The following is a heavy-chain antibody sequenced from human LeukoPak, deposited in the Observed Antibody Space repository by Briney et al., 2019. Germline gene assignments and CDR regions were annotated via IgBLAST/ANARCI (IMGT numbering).Heavy chain of an antibody. J-gene: IGHJ6*02. Sequence: GGSLRLSCAASGFTFSSYAMSWVRQAPGKGLEWVSAISGSGGSTYYADSVKGRFTISRDNSKNTLYLQMNSLRAEDTGVYYCAKAVFGFCTKGVCLYGMDVWGQGTTFTVSS. CDR2: ISGSGGST. V-gene: IGHV3-23*01. CDR3: AKAVFGFCTKGVCLYGMDV. D-gene: IGHD2-8*01. CDR1: GFTFSSYA.